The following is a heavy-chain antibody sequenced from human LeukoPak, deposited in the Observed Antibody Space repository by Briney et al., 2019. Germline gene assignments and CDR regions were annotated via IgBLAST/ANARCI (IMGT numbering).Heavy chain of an antibody. J-gene: IGHJ6*02. D-gene: IGHD3-3*01. Sequence: GGSLRLSCAASGFTFDDYAMHWVRQAPGKGLEWVSSISWNSGSIGYADSVKGRFTISRDNAKNSLYLQMNSLRAEDTALYYCAKDTSRFLEWLAHYGMDVWGQGTTVTVSS. CDR2: ISWNSGSI. CDR3: AKDTSRFLEWLAHYGMDV. CDR1: GFTFDDYA. V-gene: IGHV3-9*01.